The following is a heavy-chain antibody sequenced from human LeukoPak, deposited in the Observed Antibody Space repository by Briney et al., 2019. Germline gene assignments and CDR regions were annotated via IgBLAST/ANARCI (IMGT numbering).Heavy chain of an antibody. CDR1: GGSFSGYY. Sequence: SETLSLTCAVYGGSFSGYYWSWIRQPPGKGLEWIGEINHSGSTNYNPSLKSRVTISVDTSKNQFSLKLSSVTAADTAVYYCARKTAAEYFDYWGQGTLVTVSS. CDR3: ARKTAAEYFDY. CDR2: INHSGST. J-gene: IGHJ4*02. V-gene: IGHV4-34*01. D-gene: IGHD2-2*01.